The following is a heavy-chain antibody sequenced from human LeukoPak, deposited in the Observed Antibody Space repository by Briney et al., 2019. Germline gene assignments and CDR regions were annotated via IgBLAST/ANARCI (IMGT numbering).Heavy chain of an antibody. CDR3: AGYCSGGSCFRAHYYYYYGLDV. CDR2: ISGSGGST. J-gene: IGHJ6*04. D-gene: IGHD2-15*01. Sequence: GGSLRLSCAASGFTFSNYAMSWVRQAPGTGLEWVSGISGSGGSTDYADSVKGRFTISRDNSKNTLYLQMNSLRAEDTAVYYCAGYCSGGSCFRAHYYYYYGLDVWGKGTTVTVSS. CDR1: GFTFSNYA. V-gene: IGHV3-23*01.